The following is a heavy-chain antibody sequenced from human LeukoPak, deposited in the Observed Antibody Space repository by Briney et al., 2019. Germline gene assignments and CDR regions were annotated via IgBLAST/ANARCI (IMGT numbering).Heavy chain of an antibody. J-gene: IGHJ4*02. V-gene: IGHV4-39*07. CDR2: IYYSGST. Sequence: SETLSLTCTVSGGSISSSSYYWGWIRQPPGKGLEWIGSIYYSGSTYYNPSLKSRVTISVDTSKNQFSLKLSSVTAADTAVYYCARAGESSGYYLLLDYWGQGTLVTVSS. D-gene: IGHD3-22*01. CDR3: ARAGESSGYYLLLDY. CDR1: GGSISSSSYY.